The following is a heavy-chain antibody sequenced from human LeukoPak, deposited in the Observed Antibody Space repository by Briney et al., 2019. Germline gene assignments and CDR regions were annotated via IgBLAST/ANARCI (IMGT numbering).Heavy chain of an antibody. CDR2: VSISSGTI. D-gene: IGHD3-16*01. CDR1: GFTFSGHN. Sequence: GGSLRLSCAASGFTFSGHNMNWVRQAPGKGLEWIAFVSISSGTIYYADSVNGRFRISRDNAKSPLDLEMNSLRAEDTAVYYCARAMSTFGGVRNYFDSWGQGTLVTVSS. CDR3: ARAMSTFGGVRNYFDS. V-gene: IGHV3-48*04. J-gene: IGHJ4*02.